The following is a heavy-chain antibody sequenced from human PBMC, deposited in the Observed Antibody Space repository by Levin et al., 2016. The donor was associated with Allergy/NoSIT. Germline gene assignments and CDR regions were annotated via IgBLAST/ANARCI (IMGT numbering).Heavy chain of an antibody. V-gene: IGHV3-21*01. CDR1: GFTFSSYT. J-gene: IGHJ6*02. Sequence: GGSLRLSCAASGFTFSSYTMNWVRQAPGKGLEWVSSISVRGNYLYYADSVKGRFTISRDNAKKSLYLQMNSLTAEDTAVYYCARDRESSSWYSSNFYYYAMDVWGQGTSVTVSS. CDR3: ARDRESSSWYSSNFYYYAMDV. D-gene: IGHD6-13*01. CDR2: ISVRGNYL.